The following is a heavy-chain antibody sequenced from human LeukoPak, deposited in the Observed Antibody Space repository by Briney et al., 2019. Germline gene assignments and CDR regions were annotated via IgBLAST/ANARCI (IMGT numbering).Heavy chain of an antibody. J-gene: IGHJ6*02. CDR1: GLSLHPCY. CDR2: IFSTGST. CDR3: ARDRYDSNGFQDAEYYGMDV. D-gene: IGHD3-22*01. V-gene: IGHV4-4*07. Sequence: SETLSLTCAVSGLSLHPCYWTWTRQPAGKGLEWIGRIFSTGSTTYNPALKSRVTMSADTSKNQLSLVLTSVTAADTAVYFCARDRYDSNGFQDAEYYGMDVWGPGTTVIVSS.